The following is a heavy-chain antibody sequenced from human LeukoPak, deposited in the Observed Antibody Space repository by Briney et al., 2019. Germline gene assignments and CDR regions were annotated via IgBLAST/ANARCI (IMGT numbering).Heavy chain of an antibody. V-gene: IGHV3-23*01. CDR2: ISGSGGST. CDR1: GFTFSSYA. Sequence: GRSLRLSCAASGFTFSSYAMSWVRQAPGKGLEWVSAISGSGGSTYYADSVKGRFTISRDNSKNTLYLQMNSLRAEDTAVYYCAKSYSYGGNEETYFDYWGQGTLVTVSS. CDR3: AKSYSYGGNEETYFDY. D-gene: IGHD4-23*01. J-gene: IGHJ4*02.